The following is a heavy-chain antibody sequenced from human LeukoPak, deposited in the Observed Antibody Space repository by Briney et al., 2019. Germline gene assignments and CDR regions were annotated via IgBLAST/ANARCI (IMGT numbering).Heavy chain of an antibody. CDR2: ISSRSSYI. D-gene: IGHD6-19*01. Sequence: GGSLRLSCAASGFTFSSYSMNWVRQAPGKGLEWVSSISSRSSYIYYADSVKGRFTISRDNAKNSLYLQMNSLRAEDTAVYYCARDSSGWYRALDYWGQGTLVTVSS. CDR1: GFTFSSYS. CDR3: ARDSSGWYRALDY. J-gene: IGHJ4*02. V-gene: IGHV3-21*01.